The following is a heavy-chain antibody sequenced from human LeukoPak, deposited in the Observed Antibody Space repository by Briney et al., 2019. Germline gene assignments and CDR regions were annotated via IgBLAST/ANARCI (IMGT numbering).Heavy chain of an antibody. D-gene: IGHD3-10*01. CDR2: IGTAGDT. CDR3: ARGGRALLWFGDHSPDNWFDP. V-gene: IGHV3-13*01. J-gene: IGHJ5*02. CDR1: GFTFSSYD. Sequence: GGSLRLSCAASGFTFSSYDMHWVRQATGKGLEWVSAIGTAGDTYYPGSVKGRFTISRENAKNSLYLQMNSLRAGDTAVYYCARGGRALLWFGDHSPDNWFDPWGQGTLVTVSS.